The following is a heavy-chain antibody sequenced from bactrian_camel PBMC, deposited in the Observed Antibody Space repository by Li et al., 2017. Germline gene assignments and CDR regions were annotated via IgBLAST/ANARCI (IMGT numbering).Heavy chain of an antibody. CDR1: GFTFSDNG. V-gene: IGHV3S40*01. J-gene: IGHJ4*01. Sequence: VQLVESGGGSVQPGGSLRLSCVVSGFTFSDNGMSWVRQAPGKEFERVSCISARGYGKYYADSVKGRFTVSRDNPKNTLYLRLNSLKPDDTAVYYCAATGQMLSVAGCRTQGTQVTVS. CDR2: ISARGYGK. D-gene: IGHD1*01.